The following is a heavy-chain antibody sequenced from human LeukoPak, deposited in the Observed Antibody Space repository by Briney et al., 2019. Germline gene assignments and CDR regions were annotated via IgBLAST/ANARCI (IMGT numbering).Heavy chain of an antibody. J-gene: IGHJ5*02. CDR1: GLTYTDYW. Sequence: GGTLRLSCVGSGLTYTDYWMHWFRQAPGKGLVWVSRINPDGTIIDYADSVKGRFRISRDNAKNLLYLQMNGLRADDTAVYYCAKDLSWNTADRWGQGILVTVSS. D-gene: IGHD5-18*01. CDR3: AKDLSWNTADR. V-gene: IGHV3-74*01. CDR2: INPDGTII.